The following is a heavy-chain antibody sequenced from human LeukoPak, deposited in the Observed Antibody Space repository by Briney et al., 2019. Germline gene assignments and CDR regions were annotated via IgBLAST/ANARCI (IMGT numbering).Heavy chain of an antibody. J-gene: IGHJ4*02. CDR1: GFTSSSAW. CDR3: ANDRPIFKD. Sequence: PGGSLTLSCAASGFTSSSAWTGWVRQAPGRGLEWVSTISGSGGATYYADSVKGRFTISSDNSKNTLYLQMNSLRAEDTAVYYCANDRPIFKDWGQGTQVTVSS. CDR2: ISGSGGAT. V-gene: IGHV3-23*01.